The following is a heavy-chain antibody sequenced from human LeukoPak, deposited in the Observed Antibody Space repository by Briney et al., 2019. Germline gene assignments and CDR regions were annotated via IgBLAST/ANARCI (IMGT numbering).Heavy chain of an antibody. D-gene: IGHD4-17*01. Sequence: SETLSLTCTVSGDSMRSDSYFWSWIRQPAGKGLEWIGRSYSSGNTYYNPSLESRVTISLDTPRNQFSLKVSSVTAADTAVCYCATARADYGDYNSFYYMDVWGKGTTVTVSS. V-gene: IGHV4-61*02. CDR2: SYSSGNT. CDR3: ATARADYGDYNSFYYMDV. J-gene: IGHJ6*03. CDR1: GDSMRSDSYF.